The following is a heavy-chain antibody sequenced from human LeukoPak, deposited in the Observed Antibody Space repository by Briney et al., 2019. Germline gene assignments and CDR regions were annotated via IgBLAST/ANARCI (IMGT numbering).Heavy chain of an antibody. CDR1: GFTFSSYA. D-gene: IGHD3-10*01. V-gene: IGHV3-7*01. J-gene: IGHJ4*02. CDR2: IKQDGSEK. CDR3: AREGSLGRNLPFDY. Sequence: PGRSLRLSCAASGFTFSSYAMHWVRQAPGKGLEWAAHIKQDGSEKYYVDSVKGRFTISRDNAKNTLYLQMNSLRVEDTAVYYCAREGSLGRNLPFDYWGQGTLVTVSS.